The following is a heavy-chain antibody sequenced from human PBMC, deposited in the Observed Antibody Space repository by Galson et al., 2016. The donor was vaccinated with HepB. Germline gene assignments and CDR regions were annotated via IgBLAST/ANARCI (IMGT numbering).Heavy chain of an antibody. V-gene: IGHV1-2*04. CDR3: ARDLRGTRLRIFYGMDV. J-gene: IGHJ6*02. CDR2: INPKTGDT. CDR1: GYTFTDYY. Sequence: SVKVSCKASGYTFTDYYIHWVRQAPGQGLEWMGWINPKTGDTDLPQKFKGWVTMTRDTSIRTVYVDLSRLRFDDTAVYYCARDLRGTRLRIFYGMDVWGRGATVTVSS. D-gene: IGHD3-16*01.